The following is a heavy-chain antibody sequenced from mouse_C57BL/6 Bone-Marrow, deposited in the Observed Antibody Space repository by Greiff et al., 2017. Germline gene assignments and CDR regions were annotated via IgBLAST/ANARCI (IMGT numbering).Heavy chain of an antibody. Sequence: VQLQQSGPELVKPGASVKLPCKASGYTFTDYNMDWVKQSPGKSLEWIGDINPNNGGTIYNQKFKGKATLTVDKSSSTAYMELRSLTSGDTAVYYCARYRYYYYGSMGYFDVWGTGTTVTVSS. CDR1: GYTFTDYN. V-gene: IGHV1-18*01. CDR2: INPNNGGT. J-gene: IGHJ1*03. CDR3: ARYRYYYYGSMGYFDV. D-gene: IGHD1-1*01.